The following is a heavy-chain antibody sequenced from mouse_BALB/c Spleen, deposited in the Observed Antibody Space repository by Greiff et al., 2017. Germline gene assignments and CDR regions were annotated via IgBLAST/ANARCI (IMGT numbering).Heavy chain of an antibody. D-gene: IGHD4-1*01. CDR2: ISSGGSYT. Sequence: EVQRVESGGGLVKPGGSLKLSCAASGFTFSSYAMSWVRQSPEKRLEWVAEISSGGSYTYYPDTVTGRFTISRDNAKNTLYLEMSSLRSEDTAMYYCARELGREAYWGQGTLVTVSA. CDR3: ARELGREAY. J-gene: IGHJ3*01. V-gene: IGHV5-9-4*01. CDR1: GFTFSSYA.